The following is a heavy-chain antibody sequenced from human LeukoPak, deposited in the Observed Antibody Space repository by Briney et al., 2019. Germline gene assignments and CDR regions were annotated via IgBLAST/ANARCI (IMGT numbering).Heavy chain of an antibody. CDR3: ARAATHDTIWGSYRYGDWFDP. J-gene: IGHJ5*02. CDR2: ISIGSYI. V-gene: IGHV3-21*04. CDR1: GFTFSSYS. D-gene: IGHD3-16*02. Sequence: GGSLRLSCAASGFTFSSYSMKWVRQAPGKGLEGVSSISIGSYIYHADSVKGRFTISRDNAKNSLYLQMNSLRAEDTAVYYCARAATHDTIWGSYRYGDWFDPWGQGTLVTASS.